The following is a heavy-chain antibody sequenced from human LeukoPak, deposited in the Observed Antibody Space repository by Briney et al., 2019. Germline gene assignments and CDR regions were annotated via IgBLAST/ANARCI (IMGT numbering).Heavy chain of an antibody. CDR2: ISYDGSNK. CDR1: GFTFSSYG. Sequence: PGGSLRLSCAASGFTFSSYGMHWVRQAPGKGLEWVAVISYDGSNKYYADPVKGRFTISRDNSKNTLYLQMNSLRAEDTAVYYCAKDSGSSSWSLDYWGQGTLVTVSS. V-gene: IGHV3-30*18. J-gene: IGHJ4*02. CDR3: AKDSGSSSWSLDY. D-gene: IGHD6-13*01.